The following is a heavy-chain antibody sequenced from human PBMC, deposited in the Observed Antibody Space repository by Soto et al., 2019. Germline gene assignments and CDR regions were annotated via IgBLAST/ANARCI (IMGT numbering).Heavy chain of an antibody. V-gene: IGHV1-2*04. CDR2: VNPSGGST. CDR3: ARDHRVAAAVNNWFDP. Sequence: ASVKVSCKASGYIFTAYSMHWVRQAPGQGLEWMGVVNPSGGSTNYAQKFQGWVTMTRDTSISTAYMELSRLRYDDTAVYYCARDHRVAAAVNNWFDPWGQGTLFPVSS. D-gene: IGHD6-13*01. J-gene: IGHJ5*02. CDR1: GYIFTAYS.